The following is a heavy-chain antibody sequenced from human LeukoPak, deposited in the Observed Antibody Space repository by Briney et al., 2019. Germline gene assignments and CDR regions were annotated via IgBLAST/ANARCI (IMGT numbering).Heavy chain of an antibody. CDR1: GGSFSGYY. D-gene: IGHD3-3*01. CDR2: INHSGST. CDR3: ATRDYDFWSGYYETPFYP. V-gene: IGHV4-34*01. J-gene: IGHJ5*02. Sequence: SETLSLTCAVYGGSFSGYYWSWIRQPPGRGLEWVGEINHSGSTNYNPSLKSRVTISVDTSKNQFSLKLSSVTAADTAVYYCATRDYDFWSGYYETPFYPWGQGTLVTVSS.